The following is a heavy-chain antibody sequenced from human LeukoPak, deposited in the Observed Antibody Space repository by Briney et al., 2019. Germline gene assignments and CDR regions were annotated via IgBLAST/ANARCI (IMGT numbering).Heavy chain of an antibody. CDR1: GYTFTGYY. Sequence: ASVKVSCKASGYTFTGYYMHWVRQAPGQGLEWMGWINPNSGGTNYAQKFQGRVTMTRDTSISTAYMELSRLRSDETAVYYCASQYNWNDEEDWFDRWGQGTLVTVSS. D-gene: IGHD1-1*01. V-gene: IGHV1-2*02. CDR2: INPNSGGT. CDR3: ASQYNWNDEEDWFDR. J-gene: IGHJ5*02.